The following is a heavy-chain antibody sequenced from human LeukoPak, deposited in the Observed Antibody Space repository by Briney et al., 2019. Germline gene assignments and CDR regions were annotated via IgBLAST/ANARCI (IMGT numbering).Heavy chain of an antibody. CDR2: ISYDGSNE. V-gene: IGHV3-30*03. Sequence: GGSLRLSCAASGFTFSSFGMHWVRQAPGKGLEWVAVISYDGSNEHYADSVKGRFTISRDNSKSTLYLHMNSLRAEDTAVYFCARVEGVIYTYGYSDYWGQGTLVTVSS. D-gene: IGHD5-18*01. CDR1: GFTFSSFG. CDR3: ARVEGVIYTYGYSDY. J-gene: IGHJ4*02.